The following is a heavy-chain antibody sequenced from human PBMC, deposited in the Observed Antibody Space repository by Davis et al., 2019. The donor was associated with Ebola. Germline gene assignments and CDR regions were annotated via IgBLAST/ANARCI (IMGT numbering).Heavy chain of an antibody. Sequence: SQTLSLTCAVYGGSFSGYYWSWIRQPPGKGLEWIGEINHSGSTNYNPSLKSRVTISVDTSKNQFSLKLSSVTAADTAVYYCAIGGAVATDFDYWGQGTLVTVSS. V-gene: IGHV4-34*01. J-gene: IGHJ4*02. CDR2: INHSGST. D-gene: IGHD5-12*01. CDR3: AIGGAVATDFDY. CDR1: GGSFSGYY.